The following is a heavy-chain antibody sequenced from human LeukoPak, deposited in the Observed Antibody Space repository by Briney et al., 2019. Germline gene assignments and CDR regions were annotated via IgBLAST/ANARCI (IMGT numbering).Heavy chain of an antibody. V-gene: IGHV1-8*03. CDR2: MNPNSGNT. J-gene: IGHJ6*03. D-gene: IGHD2-2*01. CDR1: GYTFTSYD. CDR3: ARVVSSPIVVVPAASPYYYYYYMDV. Sequence: ASVKVSCKASGYTFTSYDINWVRQATGQGLEWMGWMNPNSGNTGYAQKFRGRVTITRNTSISTAYMELSSLRSEDTAVYYCARVVSSPIVVVPAASPYYYYYYMDVWGKGTTVTVSS.